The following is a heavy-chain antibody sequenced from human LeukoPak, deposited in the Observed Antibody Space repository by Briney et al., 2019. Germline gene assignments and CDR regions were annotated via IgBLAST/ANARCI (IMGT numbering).Heavy chain of an antibody. CDR3: ARHRPPAGGFDY. V-gene: IGHV4-59*08. CDR1: GGSISGFY. D-gene: IGHD2-15*01. Sequence: SETLSLTCTVSGGSISGFYWGWIRQPPGKGLEWIGYIYYSGTTNYNPSLQTRVTISVATSKNQFSLKLSSVTAAHTALYYCARHRPPAGGFDYWGEGTLVPVSS. J-gene: IGHJ4*02. CDR2: IYYSGTT.